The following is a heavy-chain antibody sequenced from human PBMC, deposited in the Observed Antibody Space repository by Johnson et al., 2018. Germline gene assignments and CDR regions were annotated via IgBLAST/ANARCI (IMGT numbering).Heavy chain of an antibody. J-gene: IGHJ6*03. Sequence: VQLVESGGGLVKPGGSLRLSCAASGFTFSDYYMSWIRQAPGKGLEWVSYISSSGSTIYYADSVKGRFTISRDNAKNSLYLQKNSLRAEDTAVYYWARSRLVHYYYMDVWGKGTTVTVSS. CDR3: ARSRLVHYYYMDV. V-gene: IGHV3-11*04. CDR1: GFTFSDYY. D-gene: IGHD6-19*01. CDR2: ISSSGSTI.